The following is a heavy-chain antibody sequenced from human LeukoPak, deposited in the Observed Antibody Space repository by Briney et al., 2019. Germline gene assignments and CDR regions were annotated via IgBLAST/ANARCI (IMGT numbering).Heavy chain of an antibody. D-gene: IGHD4-23*01. CDR3: ARGLVTPPAPDY. J-gene: IGHJ4*02. V-gene: IGHV5-51*01. Sequence: GESLKISCQGSGYSFISYWIGWVRQMPGKGLDWMGIIYPDDSDARYNPSFQGQVTISADKSISTAYLQWSSLKASDTAMYYCARGLVTPPAPDYWGQGTLVTVSS. CDR1: GYSFISYW. CDR2: IYPDDSDA.